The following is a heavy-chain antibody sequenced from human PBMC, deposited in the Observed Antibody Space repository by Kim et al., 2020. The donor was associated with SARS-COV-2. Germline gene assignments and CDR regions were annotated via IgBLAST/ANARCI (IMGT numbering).Heavy chain of an antibody. J-gene: IGHJ4*02. Sequence: VGSLRLSCAASGFTFINYWMHWVRQAPGKGLVWVSRINGDGSTTSYADSVKGRFTISRDNAKNTLYLQMNSLRVEDTALYYCVRRYYDSSGYYYFDNWGQGTPVTVSS. V-gene: IGHV3-74*01. CDR1: GFTFINYW. D-gene: IGHD3-22*01. CDR2: INGDGSTT. CDR3: VRRYYDSSGYYYFDN.